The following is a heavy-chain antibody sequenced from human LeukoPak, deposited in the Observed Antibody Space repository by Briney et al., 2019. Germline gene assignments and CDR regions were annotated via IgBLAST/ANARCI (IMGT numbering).Heavy chain of an antibody. CDR1: GGSISSSSYY. D-gene: IGHD6-6*01. V-gene: IGHV4-39*07. CDR3: ARDFSNSSISFDY. Sequence: SETLSLTCTVSGGSISSSSYYWGWIRQPPGKGLEWIGSIYYSGSTYYNPSLKSRVTISVDTSKNQFSLKLSSVTAADTAVYYCARDFSNSSISFDYWGQGTLVTVSS. J-gene: IGHJ4*02. CDR2: IYYSGST.